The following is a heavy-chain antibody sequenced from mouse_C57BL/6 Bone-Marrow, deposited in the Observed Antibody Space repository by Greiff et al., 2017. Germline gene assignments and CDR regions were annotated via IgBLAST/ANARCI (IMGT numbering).Heavy chain of an antibody. J-gene: IGHJ4*01. V-gene: IGHV5-17*01. CDR2: ISRGCSTS. CDR3: ARKMRVPMDY. CDR1: GFTFSDYG. Sequence: EVQVVESGGGLVKPGGSLKLSCAASGFTFSDYGMHWVRQAPEKGLEWVAYISRGCSTSYYADTVTGRFPISRDNVKTTLFLQKTSLRSENTAMYDCARKMRVPMDYWGQGTSVTVSS.